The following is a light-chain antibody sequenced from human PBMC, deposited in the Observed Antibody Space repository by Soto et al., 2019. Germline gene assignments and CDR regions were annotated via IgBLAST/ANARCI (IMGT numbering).Light chain of an antibody. CDR2: DAS. J-gene: IGKJ1*01. Sequence: DIQMTQSPSTLSASVGDRVTITCRASQSISSWLAWYQQKPGKAPKLLIYDASSLESGVPSRFSGSGSGTEFTRTVSSLQPDDFATYYCQQYNCYPWAFGQGTKVEIK. CDR3: QQYNCYPWA. CDR1: QSISSW. V-gene: IGKV1-5*01.